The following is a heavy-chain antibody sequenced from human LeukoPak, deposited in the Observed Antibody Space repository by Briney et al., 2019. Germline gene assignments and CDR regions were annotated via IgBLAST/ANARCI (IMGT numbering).Heavy chain of an antibody. J-gene: IGHJ5*02. CDR3: ARGEEYSGDDVSWFDP. CDR1: GGSISSYY. V-gene: IGHV4-4*09. D-gene: IGHD5-12*01. CDR2: IYTSGST. Sequence: SETLSLTCTVSGGSISSYYWSWVRQPPGKGLEWIGSIYTSGSTNYKPSLKSGVTISVDTSKNQFSLKQTSVTAPETAVYYCARGEEYSGDDVSWFDPWGQGTLVTVSS.